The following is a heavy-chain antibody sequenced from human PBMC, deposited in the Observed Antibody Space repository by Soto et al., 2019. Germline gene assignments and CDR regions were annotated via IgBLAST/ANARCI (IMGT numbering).Heavy chain of an antibody. CDR2: INHSGST. Sequence: SETLSLTCAVYGGSFSGYYWSWIRQPPWKGLEWIGEINHSGSTNYNPSLKSRVTISVDTSKNQFSLKLSSVTAADTAVYYCARGTPNYYGSGSYYKRGYYYGMDVWGQGTTVTVSS. D-gene: IGHD3-10*01. J-gene: IGHJ6*02. CDR1: GGSFSGYY. V-gene: IGHV4-34*01. CDR3: ARGTPNYYGSGSYYKRGYYYGMDV.